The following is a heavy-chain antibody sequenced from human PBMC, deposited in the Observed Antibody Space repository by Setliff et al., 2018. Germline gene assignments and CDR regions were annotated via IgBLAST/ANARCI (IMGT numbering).Heavy chain of an antibody. D-gene: IGHD2-15*01. CDR1: GYTFTGYY. J-gene: IGHJ4*02. V-gene: IGHV1-2*02. Sequence: ASVKVSCKASGYTFTGYYMHWVRQAPGQGLEWMGWINPNSGGTNYAQKFQGRLTFTRDTAASTVYMELSGLTSEDTAVYYCARGDCNDNGCYRAADFWGQGTLVTVSS. CDR3: ARGDCNDNGCYRAADF. CDR2: INPNSGGT.